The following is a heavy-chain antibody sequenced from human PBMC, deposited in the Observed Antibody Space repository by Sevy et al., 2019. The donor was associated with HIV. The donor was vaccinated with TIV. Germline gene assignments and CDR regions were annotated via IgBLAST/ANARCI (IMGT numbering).Heavy chain of an antibody. V-gene: IGHV1-69*13. CDR3: AREIPDYVSGYYSVDAFDI. Sequence: ASVKVSCKASGGSFSNFPVSWVRQAPGQGLEWMGMIISKFGTTDYAQKFQGRVTITADESTTTAYMELTSQRSEDTAVYYCAREIPDYVSGYYSVDAFDIWGQGTKVTVSS. CDR1: GGSFSNFP. CDR2: IISKFGTT. D-gene: IGHD3-22*01. J-gene: IGHJ3*02.